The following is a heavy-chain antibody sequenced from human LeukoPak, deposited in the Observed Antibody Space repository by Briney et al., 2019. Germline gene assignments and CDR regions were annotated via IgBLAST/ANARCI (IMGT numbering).Heavy chain of an antibody. Sequence: GGSLRLSCAASGFTFSDYYMSWIRQAPGKGLEWASYISSSGSTIYYADSVKGRFTISRDNAKNSLYLQMNSLRAEDTAVYYCARSKVGELLYFDYWGQGTLVTVSS. CDR1: GFTFSDYY. V-gene: IGHV3-11*04. J-gene: IGHJ4*02. CDR3: ARSKVGELLYFDY. CDR2: ISSSGSTI. D-gene: IGHD3-10*01.